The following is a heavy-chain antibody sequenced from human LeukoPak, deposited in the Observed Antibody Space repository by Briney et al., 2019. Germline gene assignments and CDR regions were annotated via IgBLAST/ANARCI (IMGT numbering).Heavy chain of an antibody. CDR3: ARGLYWFDS. Sequence: GGSLRLSCAASGFTFRTYWMHWVRQAPGKGLGWVSCISSDGSTTNYADSVKGRFIISRDNAKNTLYLQMNSLRAEDTAVYYCARGLYWFDSWGQGTLVTVSS. CDR2: ISSDGSTT. CDR1: GFTFRTYW. V-gene: IGHV3-74*01. J-gene: IGHJ5*01.